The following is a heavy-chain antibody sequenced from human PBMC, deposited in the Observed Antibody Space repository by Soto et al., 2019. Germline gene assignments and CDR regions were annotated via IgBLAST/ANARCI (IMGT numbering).Heavy chain of an antibody. J-gene: IGHJ3*02. CDR3: AREMYVVGATGAFDI. V-gene: IGHV1-69*08. D-gene: IGHD1-26*01. CDR1: GGTFSSYT. Sequence: QVQLVQSGAEVKKPGSSVKVSCKASGGTFSSYTISWVRQAPGQGLEWMGRIIPILGIANYAQKFQGRVTITADKSTSTDYMELSSLRSEDTAVYYCAREMYVVGATGAFDIWGQGTMVTVSS. CDR2: IIPILGIA.